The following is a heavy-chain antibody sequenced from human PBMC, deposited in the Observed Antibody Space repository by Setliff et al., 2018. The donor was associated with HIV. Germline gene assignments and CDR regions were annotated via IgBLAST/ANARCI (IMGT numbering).Heavy chain of an antibody. J-gene: IGHJ6*02. D-gene: IGHD3-22*01. Sequence: WVRQPPGKGLEWVSGISWNSGSIGYADSVKGRFTISRDNAKNSLYLQMNSLRAEDTALYYCAKAVFADSSGYYGFYYGMDVWGQGTTVTVSS. CDR2: ISWNSGSI. CDR3: AKAVFADSSGYYGFYYGMDV. V-gene: IGHV3-9*01.